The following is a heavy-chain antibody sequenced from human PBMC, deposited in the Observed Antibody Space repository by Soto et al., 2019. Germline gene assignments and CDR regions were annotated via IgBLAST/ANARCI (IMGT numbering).Heavy chain of an antibody. Sequence: QVQLVQSGAEVKKPGASVKVSCKASGYTFTSYYMHWVRLAPGQGVEWMGIINPRGGSTTYAQKCQCRVTRTRATSTSTVYMDLSSLRSEDTAVYYCARVGGYSYGGVDYWGQGTLVTVSS. D-gene: IGHD5-18*01. CDR1: GYTFTSYY. CDR2: INPRGGST. CDR3: ARVGGYSYGGVDY. V-gene: IGHV1-46*01. J-gene: IGHJ4*02.